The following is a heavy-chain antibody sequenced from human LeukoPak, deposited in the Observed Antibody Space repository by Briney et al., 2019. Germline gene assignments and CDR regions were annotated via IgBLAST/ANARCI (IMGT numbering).Heavy chain of an antibody. J-gene: IGHJ4*02. CDR1: GFTFSSHA. V-gene: IGHV3-23*01. D-gene: IGHD4-17*01. CDR2: ISADGDGP. CDR3: AKSAMTTNYFDY. Sequence: GGSLRLSCAASGFTFSSHAMNWVRQVPGKGLVWVSTISADGDGPHYADSVKGRFTISRDNSKNTLYLQMNSLRAEDTAVYYCAKSAMTTNYFDYWGQGTLVTVSS.